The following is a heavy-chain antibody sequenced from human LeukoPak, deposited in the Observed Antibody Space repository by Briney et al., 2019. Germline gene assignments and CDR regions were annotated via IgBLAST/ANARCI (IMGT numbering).Heavy chain of an antibody. D-gene: IGHD3-22*01. CDR2: IIPILGIA. Sequence: SVKVSCKASGYTFTNYGISWVRQAPGQGLEWMGRIIPILGIANYAQKFQGRVTITADKSTSTAYMELSSLRSEDTAVYYCARGGYDSSGYDDYWGQGTLVTVSS. CDR1: GYTFTNYG. CDR3: ARGGYDSSGYDDY. V-gene: IGHV1-69*04. J-gene: IGHJ4*02.